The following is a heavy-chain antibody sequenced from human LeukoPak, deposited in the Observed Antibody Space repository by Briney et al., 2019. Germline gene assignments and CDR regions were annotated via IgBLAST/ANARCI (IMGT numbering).Heavy chain of an antibody. CDR2: IIGSVHST. CDR3: AKHSYDSSGYYSIDY. CDR1: GFTLTSYA. V-gene: IGHV3-23*01. Sequence: GGSLRLSCAASGFTLTSYAMSWVRQAPGKGLEWVSAIIGSVHSTYYADSVKGRFTISRDNSKNTLYLQMNSLRAEDTAVYYCAKHSYDSSGYYSIDYWGRGTLVTVFS. D-gene: IGHD3-22*01. J-gene: IGHJ4*02.